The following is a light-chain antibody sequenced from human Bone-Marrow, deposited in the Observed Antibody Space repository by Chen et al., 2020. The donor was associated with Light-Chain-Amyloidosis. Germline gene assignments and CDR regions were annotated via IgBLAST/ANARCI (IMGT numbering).Light chain of an antibody. CDR1: SSDVGGYNY. V-gene: IGLV2-14*03. CDR3: NSYTSSSAYFV. CDR2: NVN. Sequence: QSALPQPASVSGSPGPSLNISCPRTSSDVGGYNYVSWYQQHPGQAHKLMIYNVNYRPSGVSSRFSGSKSDNTAYLTISGLQAEDEADYFCNSYTSSSAYFVFGTGTKVTVL. J-gene: IGLJ1*01.